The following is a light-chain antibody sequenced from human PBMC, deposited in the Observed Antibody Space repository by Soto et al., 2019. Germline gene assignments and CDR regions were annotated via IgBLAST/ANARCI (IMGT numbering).Light chain of an antibody. CDR2: DSS. Sequence: DIQMTQSPSSLSASVGDRVTIICQASQDINNYLNWYQQKPGKAPKLLIYDSSNLEIGVPSRFSGSGYGTRFSFTISSLQPEDIATYYCQQFDNLPLTFGQGTRLYIK. CDR3: QQFDNLPLT. J-gene: IGKJ5*01. V-gene: IGKV1-33*01. CDR1: QDINNY.